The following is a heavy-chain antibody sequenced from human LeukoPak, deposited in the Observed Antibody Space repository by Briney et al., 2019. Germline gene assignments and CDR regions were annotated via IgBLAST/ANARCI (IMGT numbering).Heavy chain of an antibody. J-gene: IGHJ4*02. Sequence: SETLSLTCTVSAGSISSYYWSWIRQPPGKGLEWIGYIYYSGSTNYNPSLKSRVTISVDTSKNQFSLKLSSVTAADTVVYYCARYYYGGYFFDYWGQGTLVTVSS. D-gene: IGHD3-10*01. V-gene: IGHV4-59*01. CDR3: ARYYYGGYFFDY. CDR2: IYYSGST. CDR1: AGSISSYY.